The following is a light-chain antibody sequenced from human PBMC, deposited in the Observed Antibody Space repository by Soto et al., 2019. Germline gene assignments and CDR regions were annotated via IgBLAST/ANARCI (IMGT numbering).Light chain of an antibody. CDR2: EVR. Sequence: QSALTQPASVSGSPGQSITISCTETSSDVGAYDFVSWYQQHPDKAPKLMIYEVRNRPSGVSNRFSGSKSVNTATLTISGLQAEDEADYYCSSYTTSSTRVFGTGTKVTVL. V-gene: IGLV2-14*03. CDR3: SSYTTSSTRV. J-gene: IGLJ1*01. CDR1: SSDVGAYDF.